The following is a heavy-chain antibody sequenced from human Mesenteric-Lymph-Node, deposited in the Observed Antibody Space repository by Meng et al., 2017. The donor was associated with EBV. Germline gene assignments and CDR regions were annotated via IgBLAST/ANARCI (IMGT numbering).Heavy chain of an antibody. V-gene: IGHV1-8*01. CDR1: GYSISEYD. CDR3: ARGNTVTTPLDS. CDR2: MNLISDNT. J-gene: IGHJ4*02. D-gene: IGHD4-17*01. Sequence: QVQLVQSGAEVKKHGASVKVSCKASGYSISEYDINWVRQATGQGLEWMGWMNLISDNTAYARKFLGRVTMTRNTSTGTAYMELSSLRTEDEAVYYCARGNTVTTPLDSWGQGTLVTVSS.